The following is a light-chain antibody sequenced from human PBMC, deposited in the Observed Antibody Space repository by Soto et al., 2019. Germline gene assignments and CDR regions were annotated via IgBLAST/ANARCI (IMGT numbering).Light chain of an antibody. Sequence: EVVLTQYPATLSVSPVETATLSCRASQSLTTYLAWYQQKPDQAPRLLIYGISTRATDVPARFSGSGSGTEFTLTISGLQSEDFAVYYCQQYNKWPLTFGGGTKVDI. J-gene: IGKJ4*01. CDR2: GIS. CDR3: QQYNKWPLT. V-gene: IGKV3-15*01. CDR1: QSLTTY.